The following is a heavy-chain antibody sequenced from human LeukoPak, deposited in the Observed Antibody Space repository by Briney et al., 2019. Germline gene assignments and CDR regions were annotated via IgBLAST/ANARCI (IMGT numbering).Heavy chain of an antibody. J-gene: IGHJ5*02. CDR2: INHSGST. D-gene: IGHD2-15*01. CDR1: GGSFSGYD. CDR3: ARGGIVVVVAATPRLSWFDP. Sequence: SETLSLTCAVYGGSFSGYDWSWIRQPPGKGLEWIGEINHSGSTNYNPSLKSRVTISVDTSKNQFSLKLSSVTAADTAVYYCARGGIVVVVAATPRLSWFDPWGQGTLVTVSS. V-gene: IGHV4-34*01.